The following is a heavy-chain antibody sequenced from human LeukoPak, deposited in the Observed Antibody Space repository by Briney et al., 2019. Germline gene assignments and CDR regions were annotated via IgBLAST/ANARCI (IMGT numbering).Heavy chain of an antibody. CDR3: ASSSPLDSSLIYGMDV. Sequence: SETLSLTCTVSGGSVSSGSYYWSWIRQPPGKGLEWIGYIYYSGSTNYNPSLKSRVTISVDTSKNQFSLKLSSVTAADTAVYYCASSSPLDSSLIYGMDVWGQGTTVTVSS. CDR1: GGSVSSGSYY. D-gene: IGHD3-22*01. J-gene: IGHJ6*02. V-gene: IGHV4-61*01. CDR2: IYYSGST.